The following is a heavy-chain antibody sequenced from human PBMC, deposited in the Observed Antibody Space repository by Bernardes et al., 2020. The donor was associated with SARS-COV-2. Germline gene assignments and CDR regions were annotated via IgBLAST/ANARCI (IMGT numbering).Heavy chain of an antibody. CDR1: GFTFSEYP. CDR2: LSDNGAST. CDR3: VKERPGGDY. V-gene: IGHV3-64D*06. Sequence: GESLGLSCSGSGFTFSEYPMHWVRQTPGKGLEYVSRLSDNGASTHYGDSVKGRFTISGDNSKNTMYLQMNSLSVEDTAVYYCVKERPGGDYWGQGILVTVSS. J-gene: IGHJ4*02.